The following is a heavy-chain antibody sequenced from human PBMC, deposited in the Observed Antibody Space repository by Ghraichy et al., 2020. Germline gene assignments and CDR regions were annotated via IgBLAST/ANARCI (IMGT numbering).Heavy chain of an antibody. V-gene: IGHV3-23*01. Sequence: GGSLRLSCAASGFTFSSYAMSWVRQAPGKGLEWVSAISGSGGSTYYADSVKGRFTISRDNSKNTLYLQMNSLRAEDTAVYYCAKAWYYGSGSQPPFDYWGQGTLVTVSS. CDR1: GFTFSSYA. J-gene: IGHJ4*02. CDR2: ISGSGGST. CDR3: AKAWYYGSGSQPPFDY. D-gene: IGHD3-10*01.